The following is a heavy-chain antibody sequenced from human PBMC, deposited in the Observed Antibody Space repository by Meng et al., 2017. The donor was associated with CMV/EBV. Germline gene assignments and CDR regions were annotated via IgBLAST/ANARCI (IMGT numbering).Heavy chain of an antibody. V-gene: IGHV3-23*03. CDR2: IYSGGSST. CDR1: GFTFISYA. Sequence: GGSLRLSCAASGFTFISYAMSWVRQAPGKGLEWVSVIYSGGSSTYYADSVKGRFTISRDNSKNTLYLQMNSLRAEDTAVYYCAKAFRGTKYRSSSGRTRGGGMDVWGQGTTVTVSS. J-gene: IGHJ6*02. D-gene: IGHD6-6*01. CDR3: AKAFRGTKYRSSSGRTRGGGMDV.